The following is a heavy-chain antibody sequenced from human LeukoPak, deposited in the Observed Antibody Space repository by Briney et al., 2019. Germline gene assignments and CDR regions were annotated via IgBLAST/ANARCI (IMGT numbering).Heavy chain of an antibody. CDR3: ARSSSPHPDYYYYYYMDV. Sequence: SETLSLTCAVYGGSFSGYYWNWIRQPPGKGLEWIGEINQSGSTNYNPSLKSRVTISVDTSKNQFSLKLSSVTAADTAVYYCARSSSPHPDYYYYYYMDVWGKGTTVTVSS. V-gene: IGHV4-34*01. D-gene: IGHD6-6*01. CDR1: GGSFSGYY. J-gene: IGHJ6*03. CDR2: INQSGST.